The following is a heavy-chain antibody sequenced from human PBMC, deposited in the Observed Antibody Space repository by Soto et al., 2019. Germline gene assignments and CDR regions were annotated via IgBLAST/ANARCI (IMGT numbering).Heavy chain of an antibody. CDR1: GFAFSNYW. CDR2: IKTDGTIT. V-gene: IGHV3-74*01. CDR3: ARNWNGVDY. Sequence: EVQLVESGGGLVQPGESLRLSCEASGFAFSNYWMHWVRQAPGKRPVWISRIKTDGTITNYADYVKGRFSVSRDNAKNTLFLQMNSLTAEDTAVYYGARNWNGVDYWGQGTLVTVSS. D-gene: IGHD1-1*01. J-gene: IGHJ4*02.